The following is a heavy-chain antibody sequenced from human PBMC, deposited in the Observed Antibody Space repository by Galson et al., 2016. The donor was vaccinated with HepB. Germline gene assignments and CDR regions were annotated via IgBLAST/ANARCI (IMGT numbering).Heavy chain of an antibody. J-gene: IGHJ4*02. Sequence: SLRLSCAASGFTFSNYAIHWVRQAPGKGLEWVAVISYDGDHKYYADSVKGRFTISRDNSKNTLYLQMNSLTVEDTAVYYCARSYLLGRGFGWWGQGTLVTVSS. CDR2: ISYDGDHK. V-gene: IGHV3-30-3*01. D-gene: IGHD7-27*01. CDR1: GFTFSNYA. CDR3: ARSYLLGRGFGW.